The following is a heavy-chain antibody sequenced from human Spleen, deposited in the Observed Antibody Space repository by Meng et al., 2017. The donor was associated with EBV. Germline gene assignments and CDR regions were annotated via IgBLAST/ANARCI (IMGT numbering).Heavy chain of an antibody. CDR3: ARESGRGYTPDF. CDR1: GGAFRYSA. D-gene: IGHD3-10*01. J-gene: IGHJ4*02. Sequence: VQVVQSGAEVKKPGSSVKVSCKASGGAFRYSAISWVRQAPGQGLEWMGGIIPDFGKPDYAPNYQDRVTITADESTSTAYMELNSLTTEDTAIYYCARESGRGYTPDFWGQGTLVTVSS. V-gene: IGHV1-69*01. CDR2: IIPDFGKP.